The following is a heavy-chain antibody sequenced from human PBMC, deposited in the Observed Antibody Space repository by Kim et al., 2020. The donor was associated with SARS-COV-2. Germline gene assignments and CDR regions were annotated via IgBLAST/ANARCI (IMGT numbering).Heavy chain of an antibody. Sequence: GGSLRLSCAASGFTFSKYAMRWVRQAPGKGLEWLSAISGSGGITKNADSVQGRFTISRDNSKNTLYLEMNSLRAEDTAIYYCAKDLDINIYYPQCDYWGQGIQVTVSS. V-gene: IGHV3-23*01. CDR2: ISGSGGIT. CDR3: AKDLDINIYYPQCDY. J-gene: IGHJ4*02. CDR1: GFTFSKYA. D-gene: IGHD3-3*02.